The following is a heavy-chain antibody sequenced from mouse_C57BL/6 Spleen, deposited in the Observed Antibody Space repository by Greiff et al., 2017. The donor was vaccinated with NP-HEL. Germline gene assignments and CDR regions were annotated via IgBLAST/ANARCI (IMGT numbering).Heavy chain of an antibody. CDR1: GYTFTDYY. V-gene: IGHV1-19*01. J-gene: IGHJ1*03. D-gene: IGHD1-1*01. Sequence: EVQLQQSGPVLVKPGASVKMSCKASGYTFTDYYMNWVKQSHGKSLEWIGVINPYNGGTSYNQKFKGKATLTVDKSSSTAYMELNSLTSEDSAVYYCARRSGSSFYWYFDVWGTGTTVTVSS. CDR2: INPYNGGT. CDR3: ARRSGSSFYWYFDV.